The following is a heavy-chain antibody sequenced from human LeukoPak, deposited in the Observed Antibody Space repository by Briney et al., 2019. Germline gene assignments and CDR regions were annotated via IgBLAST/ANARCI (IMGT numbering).Heavy chain of an antibody. CDR3: ARSVGYGLVGI. CDR1: GVSISSGSNY. J-gene: IGHJ3*02. CDR2: IYSSGST. V-gene: IGHV4-39*06. D-gene: IGHD3-22*01. Sequence: SESLCLSCSVSGVSISSGSNYWGWIRQPPGKTLEWIGSIYSSGSTYYTPSLKSRVIILFDTAKNHFPLNLSSVTAADRAVYYCARSVGYGLVGIWGQGKMVTVSS.